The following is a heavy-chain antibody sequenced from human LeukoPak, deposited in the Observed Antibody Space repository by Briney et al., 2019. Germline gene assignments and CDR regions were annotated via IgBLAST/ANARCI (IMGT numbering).Heavy chain of an antibody. CDR1: GFTFSSYA. CDR3: AKAVGYCSSTSCPNYYDGMDS. D-gene: IGHD2-2*01. V-gene: IGHV3-23*01. J-gene: IGHJ6*02. Sequence: GGSLRPSCAASGFTFSSYAMSWVRQAPGKGLEWVSAISGSGGSTYYADSVKGRFTISRDNSKNTLYLQMNSLRADDTAVYYCAKAVGYCSSTSCPNYYDGMDSWVQGTTVTVSS. CDR2: ISGSGGST.